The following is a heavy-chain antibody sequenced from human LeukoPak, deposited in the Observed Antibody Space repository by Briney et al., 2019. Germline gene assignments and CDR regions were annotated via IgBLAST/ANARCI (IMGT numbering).Heavy chain of an antibody. CDR1: GFTFSNYA. Sequence: AGGSLRLSCAASGFTFSNYAMSWVRQAPGKGLEWASAITGGGSGIYYADSMKSRFTISRDNSKNTLYLQINSLRAEDTAVYYCAKWGDYDVLTGYYVSDYWGQGTLVTVSS. D-gene: IGHD3-9*01. J-gene: IGHJ4*02. V-gene: IGHV3-23*01. CDR2: ITGGGSGI. CDR3: AKWGDYDVLTGYYVSDY.